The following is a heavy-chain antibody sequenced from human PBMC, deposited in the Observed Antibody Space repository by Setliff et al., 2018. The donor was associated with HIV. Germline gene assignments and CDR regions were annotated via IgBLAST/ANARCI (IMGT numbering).Heavy chain of an antibody. V-gene: IGHV3-49*03. Sequence: GGSLRLSCTGPGFTFGDYATTWFRQAPGKGLEWVGFIRDKTSGGTAEYAASVKGRFTLSRDDSKSVAYLQMNSLKTDDTAVYYCIRGPWRTGMDVWGQGTTVTVSS. D-gene: IGHD5-12*01. CDR2: IRDKTSGGTA. CDR3: IRGPWRTGMDV. CDR1: GFTFGDYA. J-gene: IGHJ6*02.